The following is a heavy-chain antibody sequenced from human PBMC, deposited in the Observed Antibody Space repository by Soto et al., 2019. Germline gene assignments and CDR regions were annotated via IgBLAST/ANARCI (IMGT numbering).Heavy chain of an antibody. D-gene: IGHD3-16*01. CDR2: ISPYSGNT. Sequence: QVQLVQSGDEVRKPGSSVTVSCKASGYIFVNYGIAWVRQAPGQGLEWMGWISPYSGNTHYASKVQGRLTMTTDTSTTTTYVDLGSLTSADTALYYCAMVDNYVSPTPQDVWGQGTTVTVSS. J-gene: IGHJ6*02. CDR3: AMVDNYVSPTPQDV. V-gene: IGHV1-18*01. CDR1: GYIFVNYG.